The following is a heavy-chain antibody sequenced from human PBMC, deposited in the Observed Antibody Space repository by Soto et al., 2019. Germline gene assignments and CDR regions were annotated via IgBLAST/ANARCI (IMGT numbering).Heavy chain of an antibody. CDR1: GFTFSNYD. Sequence: GGSLRLSCAASGFTFSNYDMNWVRQAPGKGLEWVSAITGSGGSTYDADSVKGRFTISRDNSKNMLYLQMNSLRAEDTAVYFCATGELGKTNSCPPHDYWGQGTLVTVSS. CDR2: ITGSGGST. D-gene: IGHD2-2*01. V-gene: IGHV3-23*01. J-gene: IGHJ4*02. CDR3: ATGELGKTNSCPPHDY.